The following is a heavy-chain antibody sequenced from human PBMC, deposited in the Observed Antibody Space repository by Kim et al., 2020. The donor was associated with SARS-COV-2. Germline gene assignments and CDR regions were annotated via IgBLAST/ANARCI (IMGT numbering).Heavy chain of an antibody. CDR1: RFTFSDYD. CDR3: AKVAFNWNKEDGLDM. V-gene: IGHV3-30*18. CDR2: ISFDGTKR. D-gene: IGHD1-20*01. J-gene: IGHJ3*02. Sequence: GGSLRLSCAASRFTFSDYDMHWVRQPPGKGLEWVVVISFDGTKRHYADHVKGRFTVSRDNFEDTLFLQMNSLRPEDTAIYYCAKVAFNWNKEDGLDMWGPGTLVIVSS.